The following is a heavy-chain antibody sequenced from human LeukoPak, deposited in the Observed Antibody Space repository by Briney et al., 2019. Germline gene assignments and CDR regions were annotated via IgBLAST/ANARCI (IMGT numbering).Heavy chain of an antibody. CDR3: ATTVITPGPRFDY. CDR1: GGSISSSSYY. J-gene: IGHJ4*02. D-gene: IGHD4-23*01. V-gene: IGHV4-39*01. Sequence: SETLSLTCTVSGGSISSSSYYWGWIRQPPGTGLEWIGSIYYSGSTYYNPSLKSRVTISVDTSKNQFSLKLSSVTAADTAVYYCATTVITPGPRFDYWGQGALVTVSS. CDR2: IYYSGST.